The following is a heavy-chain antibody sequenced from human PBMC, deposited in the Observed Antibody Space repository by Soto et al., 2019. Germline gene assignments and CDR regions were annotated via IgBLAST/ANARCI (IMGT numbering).Heavy chain of an antibody. Sequence: QVQLQESGPGLVKPSETLSLTCTVSSGSINNYYWSWIRQPPGKGLEFIGYIYYAGTTTYNPSLKSRVPISVDTSKNQFSLKLISVTAADTAVYYCARLGGYYQALDSWGQGTLLTVSS. V-gene: IGHV4-59*08. CDR1: SGSINNYY. CDR3: ARLGGYYQALDS. CDR2: IYYAGTT. D-gene: IGHD3-22*01. J-gene: IGHJ4*02.